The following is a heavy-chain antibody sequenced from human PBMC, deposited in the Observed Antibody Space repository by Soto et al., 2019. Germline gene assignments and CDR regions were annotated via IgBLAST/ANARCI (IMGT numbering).Heavy chain of an antibody. Sequence: SETLSLTCTVSGDSISAYSWIWVRQPPGKGLEWIGNIHYNGNTKYSPSLKSRVTMSVDTSKNHFSLRLISVTAADTAIYFCAREGNLGRWLQPLDFWGQGTLVTVSS. J-gene: IGHJ4*02. CDR1: GDSISAYS. V-gene: IGHV4-59*01. CDR2: IHYNGNT. CDR3: AREGNLGRWLQPLDF. D-gene: IGHD5-12*01.